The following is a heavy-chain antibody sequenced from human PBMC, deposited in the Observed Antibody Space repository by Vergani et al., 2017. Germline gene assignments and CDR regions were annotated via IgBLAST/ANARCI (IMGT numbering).Heavy chain of an antibody. CDR1: GFTFSSYA. CDR2: ISGSGGST. J-gene: IGHJ3*02. Sequence: EVQLLESGGGLVQPGGSLRLSCAASGFTFSSYAMSWVRQAPGKGLEWVSAISGSGGSTYYADSVKGRFTISRDNSKNTLYLQMNSLRAEDTAVYYCAKDGPTYYYDSSGYLPDAFDIWGQGTMVTVSS. V-gene: IGHV3-23*01. D-gene: IGHD3-22*01. CDR3: AKDGPTYYYDSSGYLPDAFDI.